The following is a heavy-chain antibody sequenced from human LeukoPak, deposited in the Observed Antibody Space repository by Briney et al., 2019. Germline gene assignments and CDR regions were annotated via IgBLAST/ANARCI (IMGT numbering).Heavy chain of an antibody. J-gene: IGHJ4*02. D-gene: IGHD1-26*01. CDR1: GASISSHY. Sequence: SETLSLTCTVSGASISSHYWSWIRQPPGRGLEWIGYISYSGNTNYNPSVKGRILISLDASNYQFSLNLTSVTAADTAVYYCARDDGSATMGFDSWGQGTLVTVSS. V-gene: IGHV4-59*11. CDR2: ISYSGNT. CDR3: ARDDGSATMGFDS.